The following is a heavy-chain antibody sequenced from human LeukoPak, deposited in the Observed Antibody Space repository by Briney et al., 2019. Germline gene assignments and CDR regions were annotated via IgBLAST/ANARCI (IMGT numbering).Heavy chain of an antibody. V-gene: IGHV4-30-4*08. CDR3: ARDMSSSWYGDAFDI. Sequence: SETLSLTCTVSGGSISSGSYYWSWIRQPPGKGLEWIGYIYSRGSTYYNPSLKSRITISVDTSKNQFTLKLSSVTAADTAVYYCARDMSSSWYGDAFDIWGQGTMVTVSS. CDR1: GGSISSGSYY. J-gene: IGHJ3*02. CDR2: IYSRGST. D-gene: IGHD6-13*01.